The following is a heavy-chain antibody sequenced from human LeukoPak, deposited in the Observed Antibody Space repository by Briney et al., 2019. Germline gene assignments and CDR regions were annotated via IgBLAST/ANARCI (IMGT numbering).Heavy chain of an antibody. CDR1: GFTFSSYW. V-gene: IGHV3-20*04. CDR2: INWNGGST. Sequence: GGSLRLSCAASGFTFSSYWMSWDRQAPGKGLEWVSGINWNGGSTGYADSVKGRFTISRDNAKNSLYLQMNSLRAEDTALYYCARDVVGATTPAYFDYWGQGTLVTVSS. D-gene: IGHD1-26*01. CDR3: ARDVVGATTPAYFDY. J-gene: IGHJ4*02.